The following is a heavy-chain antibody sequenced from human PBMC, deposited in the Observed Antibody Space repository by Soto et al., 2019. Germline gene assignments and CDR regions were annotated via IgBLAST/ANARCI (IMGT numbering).Heavy chain of an antibody. Sequence: GASVKVSCKASGYTFTSYGISWVRQAPGQGLEWMGWISAYNGNTNYAQKLQGRVTMTTDTSTSTAYMELRSLRSDDTAVYYCARHEGLGVNYYYYGMDVWGQGTTVTVS. J-gene: IGHJ6*02. V-gene: IGHV1-18*01. D-gene: IGHD3-10*01. CDR3: ARHEGLGVNYYYYGMDV. CDR1: GYTFTSYG. CDR2: ISAYNGNT.